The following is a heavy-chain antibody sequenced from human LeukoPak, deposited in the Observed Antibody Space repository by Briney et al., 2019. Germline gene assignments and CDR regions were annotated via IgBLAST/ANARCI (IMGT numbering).Heavy chain of an antibody. CDR3: AKGKGVVRASYDY. J-gene: IGHJ4*02. CDR2: ISGSGDST. CDR1: GSTFGSYA. V-gene: IGHV3-23*01. Sequence: PGGSLRLSCAASGSTFGSYAMSWVRQAPGKGLEWVSAISGSGDSTYFADSVKGRFTISRDNSKNTLYLQMDSLRAEDTAVYYCAKGKGVVRASYDYWGQGTLVTVSS. D-gene: IGHD3-10*01.